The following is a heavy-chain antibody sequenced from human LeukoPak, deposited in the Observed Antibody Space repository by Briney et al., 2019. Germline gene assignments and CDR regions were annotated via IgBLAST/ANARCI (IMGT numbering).Heavy chain of an antibody. J-gene: IGHJ3*02. V-gene: IGHV3-33*08. CDR1: GFTFSSYW. D-gene: IGHD3-22*01. CDR2: IWYDGSNK. Sequence: GGSLRLSCAASGFTFSSYWMHWVRQAPGKGLEWVAVIWYDGSNKYYADSVKGRFTISRDNSKNTLYLQMNSLRAEDTAVYYCARDSKPDYYDKEDDAFDIWGQGTMVTVSS. CDR3: ARDSKPDYYDKEDDAFDI.